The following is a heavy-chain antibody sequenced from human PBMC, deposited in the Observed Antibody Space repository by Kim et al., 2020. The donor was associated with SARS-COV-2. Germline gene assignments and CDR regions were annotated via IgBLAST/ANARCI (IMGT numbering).Heavy chain of an antibody. CDR3: AREPHSSWYSSYYYYGMDV. CDR2: ISSSGSTI. V-gene: IGHV3-48*03. Sequence: GGSLRLSCAASGFTFSSYEMNWVRQAPGKGLEWVSYISSSGSTIYYADSVKGRFTISRDNAKNSLYLQMNSLRAEDTAVYYCAREPHSSWYSSYYYYGMDVWGQGTTVTVSS. CDR1: GFTFSSYE. J-gene: IGHJ6*02. D-gene: IGHD6-13*01.